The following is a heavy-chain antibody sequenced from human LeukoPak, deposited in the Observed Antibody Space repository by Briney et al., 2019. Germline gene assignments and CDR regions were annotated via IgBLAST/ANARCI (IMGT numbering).Heavy chain of an antibody. Sequence: PGGSLRLSCAASGFTFSSYWMSWVRQAPGKGLEWVAVIWYDGSNKYYADSVKGRFTISRDNSKNTLYLQMNSLRAEDTAVYYCARVAGERDSDYWGQGTLVTVSS. CDR3: ARVAGERDSDY. J-gene: IGHJ4*02. D-gene: IGHD7-27*01. V-gene: IGHV3-33*08. CDR1: GFTFSSYW. CDR2: IWYDGSNK.